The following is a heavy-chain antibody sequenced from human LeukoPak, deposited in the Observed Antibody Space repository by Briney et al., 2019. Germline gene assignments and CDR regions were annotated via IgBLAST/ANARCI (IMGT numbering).Heavy chain of an antibody. J-gene: IGHJ4*02. CDR3: ARRTAAGKYYFDS. V-gene: IGHV3-74*01. CDR2: INTDGSST. CDR1: GFTFSSYW. D-gene: IGHD6-13*01. Sequence: PGGSLRLSCAASGFTFSSYWMHWVRQAPGKGLVWVSVINTDGSSTNYADSVKGRFTISRDNAKNPLFLQMNSLRADDTAVYYCARRTAAGKYYFDSWGQGTLVTVSS.